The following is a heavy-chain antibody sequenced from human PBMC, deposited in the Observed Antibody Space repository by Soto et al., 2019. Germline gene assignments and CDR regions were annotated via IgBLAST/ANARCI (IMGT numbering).Heavy chain of an antibody. Sequence: SETLSLTCNVSGGSINNYYWSWIRQPPGKGLEWIGSIHYSGTTNYNPSLKSRVTISVNTSKNQFSLNLTSLTSADTAVYYCARDLQLWYFDSWGQGTLVTVSS. CDR1: GGSINNYY. J-gene: IGHJ4*02. D-gene: IGHD1-1*01. V-gene: IGHV4-59*01. CDR2: IHYSGTT. CDR3: ARDLQLWYFDS.